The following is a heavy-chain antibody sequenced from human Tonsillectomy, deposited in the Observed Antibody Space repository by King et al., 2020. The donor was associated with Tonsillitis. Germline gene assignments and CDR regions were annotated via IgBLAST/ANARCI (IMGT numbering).Heavy chain of an antibody. V-gene: IGHV1-8*01. Sequence: QLVQSGAEVKKPGASVKVSCKASGYTFTSYDINWVRQATGQGLEWMGWMNPNSDSTGYAQKFQGRVTMTRNTSISTAYMELSSLRSEDTAVYYCVGASGSYYWAGFYPWGQGTLVTVSS. D-gene: IGHD3-10*01. CDR1: GYTFTSYD. J-gene: IGHJ5*02. CDR2: MNPNSDST. CDR3: VGASGSYYWAGFYP.